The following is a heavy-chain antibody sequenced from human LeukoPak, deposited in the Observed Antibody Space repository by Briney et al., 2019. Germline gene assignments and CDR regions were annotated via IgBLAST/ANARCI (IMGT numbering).Heavy chain of an antibody. CDR3: TTAPAAYTFDS. V-gene: IGHV3-15*01. J-gene: IGHJ4*02. CDR2: IKSITDGGTT. D-gene: IGHD3-16*01. Sequence: GGSLRLSXAASGFTFNNAWMSWVRQAPGKGLEWIGRIKSITDGGTTVYAAPVKDRSTISRDDSKNTLYLQMNSLKTEDTAVYYCTTAPAAYTFDSWGQGTLVTVSS. CDR1: GFTFNNAW.